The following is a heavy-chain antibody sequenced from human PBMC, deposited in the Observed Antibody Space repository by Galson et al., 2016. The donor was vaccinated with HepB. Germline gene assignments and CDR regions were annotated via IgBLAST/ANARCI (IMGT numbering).Heavy chain of an antibody. CDR1: GYVFTSYG. Sequence: SVKVSCKVAGYVFTSYGVSWVRQAPGQGLEWVGWISAYDGHTNYAQKFQGRVTMTTETSTRTAYMELRSLRSDVTAVYYCATHEITMIRGVPHWGLGTLVTVSS. V-gene: IGHV1-18*01. CDR3: ATHEITMIRGVPH. CDR2: ISAYDGHT. J-gene: IGHJ4*02. D-gene: IGHD3-10*01.